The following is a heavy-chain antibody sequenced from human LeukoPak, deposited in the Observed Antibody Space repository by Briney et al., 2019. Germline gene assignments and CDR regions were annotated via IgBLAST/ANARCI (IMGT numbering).Heavy chain of an antibody. CDR3: TPDELTGAEVSDFDY. CDR1: GFTFSSYA. D-gene: IGHD1-1*01. Sequence: GSLRLSCAASGFTFSSYAMSWVRQAPGKRLEWVSAISGSGGSTYYADSVKGRFTISRDNSKNTLYLLMNTLIYEDTAVYNSTPDELTGAEVSDFDYWGQGTLVTVSS. CDR2: ISGSGGST. J-gene: IGHJ4*02. V-gene: IGHV3-23*01.